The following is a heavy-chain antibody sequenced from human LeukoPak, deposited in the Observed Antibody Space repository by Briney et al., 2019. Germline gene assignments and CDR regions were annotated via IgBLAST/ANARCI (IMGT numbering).Heavy chain of an antibody. Sequence: MASETLSLTCTVSGGSISSGGYYWSWIRQHPGKGLEWIGYIYYSGSTNYNPSLKSRVTISVDTSKNQFSLKLSSVTAADTAVYYCARGPSNEAFDYWGQGTLVTVSS. J-gene: IGHJ4*02. CDR2: IYYSGST. V-gene: IGHV4-61*08. CDR1: GGSISSGGYY. CDR3: ARGPSNEAFDY.